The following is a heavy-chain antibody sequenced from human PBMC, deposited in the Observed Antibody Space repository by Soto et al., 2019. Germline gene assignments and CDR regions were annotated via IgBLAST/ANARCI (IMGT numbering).Heavy chain of an antibody. CDR1: GGPISSSNW. D-gene: IGHD6-19*01. J-gene: IGHJ4*02. CDR3: ARAAYSSGQSWDY. CDR2: IYHSGST. Sequence: NPSETLSLTCAVSGGPISSSNWWSWVRQPPGKGLEWVGEIYHSGSTNYNPSLKSRVTISVDKSKNQFSLKLSSVTAADTAVYYCARAAYSSGQSWDYWGQGTLVTVSS. V-gene: IGHV4-4*02.